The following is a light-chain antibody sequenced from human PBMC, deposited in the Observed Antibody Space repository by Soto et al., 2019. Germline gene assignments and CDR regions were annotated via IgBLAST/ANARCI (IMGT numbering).Light chain of an antibody. CDR2: DVS. J-gene: IGLJ2*01. V-gene: IGLV2-14*03. CDR3: SSYTSSTTLV. CDR1: SSDVGGYKY. Sequence: QSALTQPASVSGSPGQSITISCTGTSSDVGGYKYVSWYQHHPGKAPKLIIYDVSYRPSGVSNRFSGSKSGNTAALTISGLQAEDEADYYCSSYTSSTTLVFGGGTKLTVL.